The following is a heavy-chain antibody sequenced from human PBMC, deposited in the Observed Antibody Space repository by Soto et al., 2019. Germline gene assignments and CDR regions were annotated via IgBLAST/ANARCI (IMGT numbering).Heavy chain of an antibody. V-gene: IGHV1-3*04. CDR3: ARKWYDAFDV. Sequence: GASVKVCCKNAGYTLASYGMRWVRQAPGQGLEWMGWINTGNNNTKYSEEVQGRVTITSDTSASTVYMELSSLRSEDTAIYYCARKWYDAFDVWGQGTMVTV. CDR1: GYTLASYG. CDR2: INTGNNNT. D-gene: IGHD2-8*01. J-gene: IGHJ3*01.